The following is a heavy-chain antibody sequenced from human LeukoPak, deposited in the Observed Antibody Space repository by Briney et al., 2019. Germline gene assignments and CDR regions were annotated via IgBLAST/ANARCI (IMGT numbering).Heavy chain of an antibody. Sequence: ASVKVSCKVSGYSLTKLSMHWVRQAPGKGLEWMGGFDPEDGETIYAQKFQGRVIMTEDTSTDTAYMGLSSLRSDDTAVYYCARDLPRARGVIITSDAFDIWGQGTMVTVSS. D-gene: IGHD3-10*01. CDR2: FDPEDGET. V-gene: IGHV1-24*01. CDR3: ARDLPRARGVIITSDAFDI. CDR1: GYSLTKLS. J-gene: IGHJ3*02.